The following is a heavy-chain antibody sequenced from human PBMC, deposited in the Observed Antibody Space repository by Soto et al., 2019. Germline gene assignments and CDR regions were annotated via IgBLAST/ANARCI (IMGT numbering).Heavy chain of an antibody. CDR2: IYYSGST. CDR3: ARHFSGSYYDDY. CDR1: GGSISSYY. V-gene: IGHV4-59*01. J-gene: IGHJ4*02. Sequence: SETLSLTCTVSGGSISSYYWSWIRQPPGKGLEWIGYIYYSGSTNYNPSLKSRVTISVDTSKNQFPLKLSSVTAADTAVYYCARHFSGSYYDDYWGQGSLVTVSS. D-gene: IGHD1-26*01.